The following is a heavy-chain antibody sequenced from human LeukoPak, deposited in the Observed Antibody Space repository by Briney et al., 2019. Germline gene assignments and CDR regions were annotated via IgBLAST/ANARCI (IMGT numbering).Heavy chain of an antibody. D-gene: IGHD2-21*02. V-gene: IGHV1-46*01. CDR2: INPRGGST. CDR1: GYTFTNYF. Sequence: GASVKVSCKASGYTFTNYFMHWVRQAPGQGLEWMGIINPRGGSTGYAQKFQGRITMTTDMSTRTVYMELSSLESEETAVYYCARRDCVGDCYSNWFDPWGQGTLVTVSS. J-gene: IGHJ5*02. CDR3: ARRDCVGDCYSNWFDP.